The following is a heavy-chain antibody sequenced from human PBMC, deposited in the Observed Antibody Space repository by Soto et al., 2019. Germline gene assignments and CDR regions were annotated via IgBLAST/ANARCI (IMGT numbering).Heavy chain of an antibody. V-gene: IGHV3-7*01. CDR3: ASKRLYFYGLDV. J-gene: IGHJ6*02. Sequence: GGSLRLSCTASGFSLITSWMTWVLQAPWKGLEWVANIMQDGSDKYYVDSVKGRFTISRDNAKNSLYLQMTSLRAEDTAVYYCASKRLYFYGLDVWGQGTTVTVSS. CDR1: GFSLITSW. CDR2: IMQDGSDK.